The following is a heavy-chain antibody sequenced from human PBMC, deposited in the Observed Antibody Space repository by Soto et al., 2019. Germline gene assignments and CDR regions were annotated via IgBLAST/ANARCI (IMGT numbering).Heavy chain of an antibody. J-gene: IGHJ5*02. CDR1: GYTFTSYG. CDR3: AGTYDDILAGSLAGGLGWCDP. V-gene: IGHV1-18*01. Sequence: QVQLVQSGAEVKKPGASVKVSCKASGYTFTSYGISWVRQAPGQGLEWMGWISAYNGNTNYAQKLQGRVTMTTDTATSTAYMELRSLGSGDTAVYCCAGTYDDILAGSLAGGLGWCDPWGEGPLVTVSS. D-gene: IGHD3-9*01. CDR2: ISAYNGNT.